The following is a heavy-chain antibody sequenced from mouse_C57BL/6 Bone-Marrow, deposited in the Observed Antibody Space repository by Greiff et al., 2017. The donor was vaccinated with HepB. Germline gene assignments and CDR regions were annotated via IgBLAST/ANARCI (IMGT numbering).Heavy chain of an antibody. D-gene: IGHD2-10*02. Sequence: DVKLVESGGDLVKPGGSLKLSCAASGFTFSSYGMSWVRQTPDKRLEWVATISSGGSYTYYPDSVKGRFTISRDNAKNTLYLQMSSLKSEDTAMYYCAGYGNLFDYWGQGTTLTVSS. CDR1: GFTFSSYG. J-gene: IGHJ2*01. V-gene: IGHV5-6*02. CDR3: AGYGNLFDY. CDR2: ISSGGSYT.